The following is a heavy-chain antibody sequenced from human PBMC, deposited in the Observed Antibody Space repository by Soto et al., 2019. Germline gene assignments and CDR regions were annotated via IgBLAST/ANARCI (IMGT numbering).Heavy chain of an antibody. J-gene: IGHJ6*02. CDR3: ASFTMVRGDHYYYYGMDV. CDR1: GYTFTIYG. V-gene: IGHV1-18*01. D-gene: IGHD3-10*01. CDR2: ISAYNGNT. Sequence: ASVKVSCKAPGYTFTIYGISWVRQAPGQGLEWMGWISAYNGNTNYAQKLQGRVTMTTDTSTSTAYMELRSLRSDDTAVYYCASFTMVRGDHYYYYGMDVWGQGTTVTVSS.